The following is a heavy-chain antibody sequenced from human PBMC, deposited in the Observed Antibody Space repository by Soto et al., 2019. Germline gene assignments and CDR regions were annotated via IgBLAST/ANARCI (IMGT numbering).Heavy chain of an antibody. J-gene: IGHJ6*02. V-gene: IGHV1-69*12. Sequence: QVRLVQSGAEVKKPGSSVTVSCKASGGTFNNYAITWVRQAPGQGLEWMGGIVPMFGTTNQAQKFRGRLTMCAGESTSTVFMELSSLRSEDTAVYYCTREQIEVAGSRPQYSYHYFCMDLWGHGTTVTVSS. CDR3: TREQIEVAGSRPQYSYHYFCMDL. D-gene: IGHD6-19*01. CDR2: IVPMFGTT. CDR1: GGTFNNYA.